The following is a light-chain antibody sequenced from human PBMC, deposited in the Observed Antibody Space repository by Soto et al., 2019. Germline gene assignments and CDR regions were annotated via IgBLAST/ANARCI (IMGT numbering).Light chain of an antibody. J-gene: IGKJ1*01. Sequence: EIVLPQSPGTLSLSPGERATLSCRASRSVNSNYLAWYQQKRGPAPRLLIYGASSRATGIPDRVSGSGSGTDFTLTISRVEPEDFAVYYCQESPRTFGQGTKVEIK. CDR1: RSVNSNY. CDR2: GAS. V-gene: IGKV3-20*01. CDR3: QESPRT.